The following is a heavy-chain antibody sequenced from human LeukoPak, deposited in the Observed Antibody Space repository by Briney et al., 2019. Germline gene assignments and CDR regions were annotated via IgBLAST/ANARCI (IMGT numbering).Heavy chain of an antibody. CDR2: IDPNRGDT. Sequence: ASVKVSCKASGYTFTDHFLHWVRQAPGQGLEWMGWIDPNRGDTNFAQKFRGRVTMTRDTSITTVYMEVSGLTYDDTAMYYCTIEPEVVAASSYMDYWGQGTLVTVSS. V-gene: IGHV1-2*02. CDR1: GYTFTDHF. J-gene: IGHJ4*02. D-gene: IGHD2-15*01. CDR3: TIEPEVVAASSYMDY.